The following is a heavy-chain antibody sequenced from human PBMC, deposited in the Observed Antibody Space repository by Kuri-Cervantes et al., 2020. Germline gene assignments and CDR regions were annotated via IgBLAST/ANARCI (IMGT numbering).Heavy chain of an antibody. J-gene: IGHJ6*02. CDR3: ARDLFYGMDV. CDR2: ISYDGSNK. V-gene: IGHV3-30-3*01. Sequence: GESLKISCAASGFTFSSYAMHWVRQAPGKGLEWVAVISYDGSNKYYADSVEGRFTISRDNSKNTLYLQMNSLRAEDTAVYYCARDLFYGMDVWGQGTTVTVSS. CDR1: GFTFSSYA.